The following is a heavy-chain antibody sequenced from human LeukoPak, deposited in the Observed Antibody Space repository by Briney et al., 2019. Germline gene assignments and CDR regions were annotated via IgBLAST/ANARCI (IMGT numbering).Heavy chain of an antibody. D-gene: IGHD3-22*01. CDR1: GFTFSSYW. Sequence: GGSLRLSCAASGFTFSSYWTHWVRQVPGKGLVWVSRINSDGSSTGYADSVKGRFTISRDNSKSTLFLQMNSLRTEDTAVYYCAKGYYYDSSAYYQHFDYWGQGTLVTVSS. CDR3: AKGYYYDSSAYYQHFDY. J-gene: IGHJ4*02. V-gene: IGHV3-74*01. CDR2: INSDGSST.